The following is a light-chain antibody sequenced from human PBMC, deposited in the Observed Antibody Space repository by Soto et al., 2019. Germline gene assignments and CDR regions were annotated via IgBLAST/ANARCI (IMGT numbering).Light chain of an antibody. CDR3: QQYTGPPTT. V-gene: IGKV3-20*01. J-gene: IGKJ5*01. Sequence: EILFTQSPDTLSLSPGERATLSCRASQTVSSNYLAWCQQRPGQAPRLLIYGASTRAAGIPDRFSGSESGTDFTLTITRLEPEDSAVYFCQQYTGPPTTFGQGTRLEIK. CDR1: QTVSSNY. CDR2: GAS.